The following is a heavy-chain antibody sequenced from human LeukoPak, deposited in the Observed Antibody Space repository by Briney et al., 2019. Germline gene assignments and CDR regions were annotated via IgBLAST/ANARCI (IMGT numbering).Heavy chain of an antibody. CDR1: GFTISAYF. J-gene: IGHJ4*02. CDR3: ARDLSGYSFDFGGDL. Sequence: QAGGSLRLSCAASGFTISAYFMSWVRQAPGKGLEWVSVMYSVGSTFYADSVKGRFTISRDGYKNTLDLQMDSLRVDDTAVYYCARDLSGYSFDFGGDLWGQGTLVTVSS. CDR2: MYSVGST. D-gene: IGHD3-9*01. V-gene: IGHV3-66*01.